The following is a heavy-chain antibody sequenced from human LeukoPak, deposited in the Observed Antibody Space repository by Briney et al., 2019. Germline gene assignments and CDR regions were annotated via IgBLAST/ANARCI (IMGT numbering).Heavy chain of an antibody. J-gene: IGHJ4*02. D-gene: IGHD1-26*01. V-gene: IGHV4-38-2*02. Sequence: SETLSLTCIVSNYSISSDYYWGWIRQPPGKGLEWIGSIHHSGRTYYNPSLKSRVTISADTSKNQFSLKLSSVTAADTAVYYCGSQAIPLGSIDYWGQGTLVTVSS. CDR1: NYSISSDYY. CDR2: IHHSGRT. CDR3: GSQAIPLGSIDY.